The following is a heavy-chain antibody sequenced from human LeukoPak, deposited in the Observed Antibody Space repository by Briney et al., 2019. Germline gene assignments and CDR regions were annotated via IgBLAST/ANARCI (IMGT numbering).Heavy chain of an antibody. V-gene: IGHV3-23*01. Sequence: PGGSLRLSCAASGFTFSSYVMSWVRQAPGKGLEWVSAISGSGGSTYYADSVKGRFTISRDNSKNTLYLQMNSLRAEDTAVYYCAKGRYSSSWYAHFDYWGQGTLVTVSS. J-gene: IGHJ4*02. CDR1: GFTFSSYV. CDR3: AKGRYSSSWYAHFDY. CDR2: ISGSGGST. D-gene: IGHD6-13*01.